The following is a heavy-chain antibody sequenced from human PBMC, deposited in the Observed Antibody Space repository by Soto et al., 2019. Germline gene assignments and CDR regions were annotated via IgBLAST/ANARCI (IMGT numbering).Heavy chain of an antibody. CDR1: GFPFSSYA. CDR2: ISGSGGST. D-gene: IGHD3-16*01. J-gene: IGHJ4*02. CDR3: AKCSTMITFGGVITFPASN. Sequence: HPGGSLSLSFAASGFPFSSYAMSWVRQAPGKGLEWVSAISGSGGSTYYADSVEGRFTISRDNSKNTLYLQMDSLRAEDTAVYYCAKCSTMITFGGVITFPASNWGQGTLVNVA. V-gene: IGHV3-23*01.